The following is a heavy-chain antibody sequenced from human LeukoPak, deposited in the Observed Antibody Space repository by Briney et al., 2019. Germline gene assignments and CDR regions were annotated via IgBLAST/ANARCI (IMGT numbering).Heavy chain of an antibody. Sequence: SETLSLTCTVSGGSISSYYWSWIRQPPGKGLEWIGYIYYSGSTYYTPSLKSRVTISVDTSKGQFSLKLSSVTAADTAVYYCARLTASDYYYYYMDVWGKGTTVTVSS. CDR3: ARLTASDYYYYYMDV. CDR1: GGSISSYY. CDR2: IYYSGST. D-gene: IGHD1-20*01. V-gene: IGHV4-59*08. J-gene: IGHJ6*03.